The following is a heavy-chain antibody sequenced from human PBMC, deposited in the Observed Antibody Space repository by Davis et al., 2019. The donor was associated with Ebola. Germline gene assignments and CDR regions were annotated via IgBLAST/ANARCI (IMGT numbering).Heavy chain of an antibody. V-gene: IGHV1-69*04. CDR1: RGTFSSHA. Sequence: SVNVSCKASRGTFSSHAISWVRQAPGERLEWTGRIIPILGIANYAQKFQGRVTITADKSTSTAYMELSSLRSDDTAVYYCARNVRSSSFRRYYNYGMDVWGQGTTVTVSS. J-gene: IGHJ6*02. CDR3: ARNVRSSSFRRYYNYGMDV. D-gene: IGHD6-13*01. CDR2: IIPILGIA.